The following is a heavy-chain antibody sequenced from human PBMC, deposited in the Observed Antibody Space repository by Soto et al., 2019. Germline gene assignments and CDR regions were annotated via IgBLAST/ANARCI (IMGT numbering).Heavy chain of an antibody. Sequence: QVQLVESGGGVVQPGRSLRLSCAASGFTFSSYAMHWVRQAPGKGLEWVAVISYDGSNKYYADSVKGRFTISRDNSKNTLYLQMNSLRAEDTAVYYCARHPYSSSPVYFDYWGQGTLVTVSS. CDR2: ISYDGSNK. CDR3: ARHPYSSSPVYFDY. D-gene: IGHD6-6*01. CDR1: GFTFSSYA. V-gene: IGHV3-30-3*01. J-gene: IGHJ4*02.